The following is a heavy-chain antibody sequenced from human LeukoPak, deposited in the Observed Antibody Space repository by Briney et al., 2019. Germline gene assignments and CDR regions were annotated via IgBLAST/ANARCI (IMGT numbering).Heavy chain of an antibody. V-gene: IGHV3-30*18. D-gene: IGHD4/OR15-4a*01. CDR3: AKEGLRNWFDP. CDR2: ISYDGSNK. CDR1: GFTFSSYG. Sequence: GGSLRLSCAASGFTFSSYGMHWVRQAPGKGLEWVAVISYDGSNKYNADSVKGRFTISRDNSKNTLYLQMNSLRAEDTAVYYCAKEGLRNWFDPWGQGTLVTVSS. J-gene: IGHJ5*02.